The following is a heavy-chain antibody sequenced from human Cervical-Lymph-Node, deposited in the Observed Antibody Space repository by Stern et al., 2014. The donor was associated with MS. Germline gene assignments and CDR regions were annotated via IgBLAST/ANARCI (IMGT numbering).Heavy chain of an antibody. V-gene: IGHV4-39*01. CDR2: VTHSGQT. CDR3: ARDLTSVMDV. Sequence: QLQLQESGPGLVKPSETLSVTCSVSGGSVRNSNYYWAWIRQPPGKGLEWIGSVTHSGQTFNSPSLQSRVTMSVETSQDRVSLRLFSVTAADTAVYYCARDLTSVMDVWGQGTTVTVSS. J-gene: IGHJ6*02. CDR1: GGSVRNSNYY.